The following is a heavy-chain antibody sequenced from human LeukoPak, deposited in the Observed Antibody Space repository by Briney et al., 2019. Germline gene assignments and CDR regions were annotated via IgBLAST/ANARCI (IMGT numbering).Heavy chain of an antibody. CDR2: ISGSGGAT. V-gene: IGHV3-23*01. CDR3: AKNYGSGTYYNYFDS. Sequence: TGGSRRLSCAASGFTFSSFAMSWVRRAPGKGLEWVSSISGSGGATYYADSVKGRFTVSRDNSENTLYLQINSLRAEDTAVFYCAKNYGSGTYYNYFDSWGQGTLVTVSS. CDR1: GFTFSSFA. D-gene: IGHD3-10*01. J-gene: IGHJ4*02.